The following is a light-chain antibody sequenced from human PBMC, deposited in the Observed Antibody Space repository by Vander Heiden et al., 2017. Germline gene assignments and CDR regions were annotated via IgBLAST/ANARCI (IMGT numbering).Light chain of an antibody. CDR1: SSNIGAGYD. Sequence: QSVLTQPPSVSGAPGPRVTISCTGRSSNIGAGYDVHWYQQLPGTAPKLLIYGNSNRPSGVPDRFSGSKSGTSASLAITGLQAEDEADYYCQSYDSSLSGPVVFGGGTKLTVL. CDR3: QSYDSSLSGPVV. V-gene: IGLV1-40*01. J-gene: IGLJ2*01. CDR2: GNS.